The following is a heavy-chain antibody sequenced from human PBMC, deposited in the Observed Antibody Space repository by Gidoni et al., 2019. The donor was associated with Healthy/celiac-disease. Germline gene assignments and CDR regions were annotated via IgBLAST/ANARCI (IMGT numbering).Heavy chain of an antibody. J-gene: IGHJ6*02. CDR2: IYSGGST. CDR3: ARDRLWFGELEDLGGYYGMDV. D-gene: IGHD3-10*01. Sequence: EVQLVESGGGLVQPGGSLRLSCAASGFTVSSNYMSWVRQAPGKGLEWVSVIYSGGSTYYPDSVKGRFTISRDNSKNTLYLQMNSLRAEDTAVYYCARDRLWFGELEDLGGYYGMDVWGQGTTVTVSS. V-gene: IGHV3-66*01. CDR1: GFTVSSNY.